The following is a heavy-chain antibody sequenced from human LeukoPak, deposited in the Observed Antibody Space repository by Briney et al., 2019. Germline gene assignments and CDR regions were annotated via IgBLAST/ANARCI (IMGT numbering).Heavy chain of an antibody. V-gene: IGHV3-53*01. CDR2: LYSDGRT. Sequence: GGSLRLSCEASGFTVSSTFMSSVRQAPGEGLEWVSALYSDGRTYYADSVRGRFTISRDNSKNTLYLQMNSLRAEDTAVYYCARRDNWNGVGAFDVWGQGTLVTVSS. CDR3: ARRDNWNGVGAFDV. D-gene: IGHD1-20*01. CDR1: GFTVSSTF. J-gene: IGHJ3*01.